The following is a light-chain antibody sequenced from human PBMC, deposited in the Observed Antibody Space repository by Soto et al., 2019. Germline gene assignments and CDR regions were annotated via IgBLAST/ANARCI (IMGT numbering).Light chain of an antibody. J-gene: IGKJ5*01. V-gene: IGKV3-20*01. CDR1: QSVSSRY. CDR2: GAS. CDR3: QQYGSSPPIT. Sequence: LTRSPGTLSFSTRERATLSCSARQSVSSRYLAWYQKKPAQAPRLLIYGASSRATGIPDRFSGSGSWTDFTLTISTLDTEHFAAYYCQQYGSSPPITFGQGTRL.